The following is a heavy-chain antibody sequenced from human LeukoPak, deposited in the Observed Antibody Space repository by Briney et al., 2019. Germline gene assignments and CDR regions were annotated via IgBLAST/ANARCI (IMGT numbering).Heavy chain of an antibody. Sequence: GESLKISCKGYGYRFSIYWIGWVRQMPGKGLEWMGIIYPGDSDTRYSSSFQGQVTISADKSIDTAYLQWSSLKASDTAMYFCARKIAPNSLLEAFDIWGQGTMVTVSS. V-gene: IGHV5-51*01. D-gene: IGHD2-21*01. CDR1: GYRFSIYW. J-gene: IGHJ3*02. CDR2: IYPGDSDT. CDR3: ARKIAPNSLLEAFDI.